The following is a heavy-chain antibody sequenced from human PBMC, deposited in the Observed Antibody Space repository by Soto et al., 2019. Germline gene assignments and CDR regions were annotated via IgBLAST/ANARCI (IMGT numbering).Heavy chain of an antibody. D-gene: IGHD1-1*01. CDR2: ISAHNGNT. V-gene: IGHV1-18*01. J-gene: IGHJ4*02. Sequence: QVHLVQSGAEVKKPGASVKVSCKASGYTFTSYGITWVRQAPGQGLGWMGWISAHNGNTDYAQKLQGRVIVTRDTSTSTAYMELRSLRSDDTAVYYCARGRYGDYWGQGALVTVSS. CDR3: ARGRYGDY. CDR1: GYTFTSYG.